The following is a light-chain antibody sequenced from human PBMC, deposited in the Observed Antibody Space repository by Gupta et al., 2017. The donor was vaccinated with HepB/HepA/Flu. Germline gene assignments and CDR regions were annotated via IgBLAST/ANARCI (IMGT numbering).Light chain of an antibody. CDR2: YET. Sequence: SYVLTQPPAVSVAPGKTARITCGGDNISSQSVHWYQQKPVQDPVLVISYETDRTSGRSARCSGSNCGNTARLTRSRVAAGDEADEGGKVWENSADQESSSDHVVFGGGTKLSVL. J-gene: IGLJ2*01. CDR1: NISSQS. V-gene: IGLV3-21*01. CDR3: KVWENSADQESSSDHVV.